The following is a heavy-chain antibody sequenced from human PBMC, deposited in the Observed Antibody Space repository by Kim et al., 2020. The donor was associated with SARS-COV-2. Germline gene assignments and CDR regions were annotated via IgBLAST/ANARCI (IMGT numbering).Heavy chain of an antibody. J-gene: IGHJ3*02. CDR2: IYYSGST. Sequence: SETLSLTCTVSGGSISSYYWSWIRQPPGKGLEWIGYIYYSGSTNYNPSLKSRVTISVDTSKNQFSLKLSSVTAADTAVYYCASGLGNDDDAFDIWGQGTMVTVSS. CDR3: ASGLGNDDDAFDI. V-gene: IGHV4-59*01. D-gene: IGHD7-27*01. CDR1: GGSISSYY.